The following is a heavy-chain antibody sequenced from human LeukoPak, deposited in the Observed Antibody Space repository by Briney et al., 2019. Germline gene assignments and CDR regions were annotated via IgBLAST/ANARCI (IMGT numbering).Heavy chain of an antibody. D-gene: IGHD3-22*01. CDR2: INHSGST. J-gene: IGHJ3*02. CDR1: GGSFSGYY. CDR3: AFSSGYKPDAFDI. Sequence: PSETLSLTCAVFGGSFSGYYWSWIRQPPGKGLEWIGEINHSGSTNYNPSLKSRVTISVDTSKNQFSLKLSSVTAADTAVYYCAFSSGYKPDAFDIWGQGTMVTVSS. V-gene: IGHV4-34*01.